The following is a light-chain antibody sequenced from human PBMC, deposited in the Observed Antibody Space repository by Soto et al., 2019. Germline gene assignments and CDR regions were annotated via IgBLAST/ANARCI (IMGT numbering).Light chain of an antibody. CDR2: DAS. CDR1: QSVSSY. CDR3: QQRSDWPPLA. Sequence: EIVLTQSTATLSLSPGERATLSCRASQSVSSYLAWYQQKPGQPPRLLSYDASSRATGIPARFSGSGSGTDFTLTISSLEPEYFAVYYCQQRSDWPPLAFGGGTKVDIK. V-gene: IGKV3-11*01. J-gene: IGKJ4*01.